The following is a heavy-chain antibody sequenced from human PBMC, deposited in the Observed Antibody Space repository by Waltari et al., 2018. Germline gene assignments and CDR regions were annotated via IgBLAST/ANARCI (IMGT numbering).Heavy chain of an antibody. J-gene: IGHJ4*02. CDR1: GGSFSGYY. V-gene: IGHV4-34*01. Sequence: QVQLQQWGAGLLKPSETLSLTCAVYGGSFSGYYWSWIRQPPGKGLEWIGEINHSGSTNYNPSLKSRVTISVDTSKNQFSLKLSSVTAADTAVYYCAGGYYRTDFDYWGQGTLVTVSS. CDR3: AGGYYRTDFDY. CDR2: INHSGST. D-gene: IGHD3-22*01.